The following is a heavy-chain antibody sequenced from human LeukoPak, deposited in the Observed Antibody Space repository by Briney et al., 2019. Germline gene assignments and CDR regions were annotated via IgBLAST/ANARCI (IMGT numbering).Heavy chain of an antibody. CDR2: ISAYNGNT. Sequence: ASVKVSCKASGYTFTSYGISWVRQAPGQGLEWMGWISAYNGNTNYAQKLQGRVTMTTDTSTSTAYMELRSLRSDDTAAYYCASGASPYYYYGMDVWGQGTTVTVSS. D-gene: IGHD4/OR15-4a*01. CDR1: GYTFTSYG. J-gene: IGHJ6*02. CDR3: ASGASPYYYYGMDV. V-gene: IGHV1-18*01.